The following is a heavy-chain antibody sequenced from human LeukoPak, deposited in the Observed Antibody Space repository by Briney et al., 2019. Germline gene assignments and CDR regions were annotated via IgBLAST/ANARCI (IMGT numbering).Heavy chain of an antibody. D-gene: IGHD5-18*01. CDR2: INHSGST. Sequence: PSETLSLTCAVYGGSFSGYYWSWIRQPPGKGLEWIGEINHSGSTNYNPSLKSRVTISVDTSKNQFSLKLSSVTAADTAVYYCASRYSFMFDYWGQGTLVTVSS. CDR1: GGSFSGYY. CDR3: ASRYSFMFDY. V-gene: IGHV4-34*01. J-gene: IGHJ4*02.